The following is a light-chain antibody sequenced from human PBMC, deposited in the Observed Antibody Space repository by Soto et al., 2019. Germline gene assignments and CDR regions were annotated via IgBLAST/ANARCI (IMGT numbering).Light chain of an antibody. CDR1: QSISSW. CDR3: QQYETFSGT. Sequence: DIHMTQSPSTLSASVLDIVTITFLASQSISSWLAWYQQKPGKAPKLLIYKASSLESGVPSRFSGSGSGTDFTLTIASLQPDDFATYYCQQYETFSGTFGPGTKVDI. CDR2: KAS. V-gene: IGKV1-5*03. J-gene: IGKJ1*01.